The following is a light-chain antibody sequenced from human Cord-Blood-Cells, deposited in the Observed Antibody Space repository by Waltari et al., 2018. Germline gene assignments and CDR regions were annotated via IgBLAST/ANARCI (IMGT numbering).Light chain of an antibody. J-gene: IGKJ4*01. CDR2: DAS. CDR3: QQYDNLPLT. CDR1: QDISNY. Sequence: IQMTQSPSPLSASAGDRVTITFQASQDISNYLNWYQHKPGKAPKLLIYDASNLETGVPSRFSGSGSGTDFTFTISSLQPEDIATYYCQQYDNLPLTFGGGTKVEIK. V-gene: IGKV1-33*01.